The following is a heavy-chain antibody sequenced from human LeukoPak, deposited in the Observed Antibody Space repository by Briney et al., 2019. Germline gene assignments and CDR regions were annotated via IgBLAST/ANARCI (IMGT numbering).Heavy chain of an antibody. J-gene: IGHJ4*02. Sequence: KSSQTLSLTCAVSGGSISSGGYSWSWIRQPPGKGLEWIGYNYYSGSTNYNPSLKSRVTISVDTSKNQFSLKLSSVTAADTAVYYCARDGLGFDYWGQGTLVTVSS. V-gene: IGHV4-30-2*01. CDR3: ARDGLGFDY. D-gene: IGHD6-19*01. CDR1: GGSISSGGYS. CDR2: NYYSGST.